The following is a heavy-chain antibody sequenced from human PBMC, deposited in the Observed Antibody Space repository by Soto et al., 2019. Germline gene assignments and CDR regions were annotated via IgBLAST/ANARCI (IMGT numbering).Heavy chain of an antibody. V-gene: IGHV4-39*01. CDR1: GVSIHNSHSF. CDR3: ARGNNMILAVQGDAPDRYYFDY. Sequence: SETLSLTCTVSGVSIHNSHSFWGWIRQPPGKGLEFIGTVYYSGGAHYNSSLKSRVTISVDTANNQVSLRMRSLTAADTAVYYCARGNNMILAVQGDAPDRYYFDYWGQGSLVTVSS. CDR2: VYYSGGA. J-gene: IGHJ4*02. D-gene: IGHD3-22*01.